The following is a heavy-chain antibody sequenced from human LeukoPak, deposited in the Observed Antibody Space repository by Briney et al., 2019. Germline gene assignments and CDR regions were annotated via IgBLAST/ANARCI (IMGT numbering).Heavy chain of an antibody. D-gene: IGHD2-15*01. CDR1: TFTFSSYT. J-gene: IGHJ3*02. V-gene: IGHV3-21*01. CDR2: ISSSGSYI. Sequence: GGSLRLSCAASTFTFSSYTMNWVRQAPGTGLEWVSSISSSGSYIYYADSLKGRFTVSRDNAKNSLYLQMNSLRAEDTAVYYCARERIGDDAFDIWGQGTMVTVSS. CDR3: ARERIGDDAFDI.